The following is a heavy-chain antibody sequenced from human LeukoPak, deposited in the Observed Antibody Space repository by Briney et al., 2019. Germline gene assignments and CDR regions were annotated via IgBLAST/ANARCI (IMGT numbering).Heavy chain of an antibody. J-gene: IGHJ3*02. CDR2: INPSGGST. CDR1: GYTFTSYY. CDR3: ATGIYYYDSSGYSDAFDI. D-gene: IGHD3-22*01. Sequence: ASVKVSCKASGYTFTSYYKHWVRQAPGQGLEWMGIINPSGGSTSYAQKFQGRVTMTRDTSTSTVYMELSSLRSEDTAVYYCATGIYYYDSSGYSDAFDIWGQGTMVTVSS. V-gene: IGHV1-46*01.